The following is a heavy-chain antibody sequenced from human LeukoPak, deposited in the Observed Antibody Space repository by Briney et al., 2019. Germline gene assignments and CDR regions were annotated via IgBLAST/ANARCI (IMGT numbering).Heavy chain of an antibody. Sequence: AGGSLRLSCAASGFTVSTNYKTWVRQAPGKGLEWVSVIYSGGTTYYADSVKGRFSISRDNSKNTLYLQMNSLRAEDTAVYYCARYDYGRSGFDYWGQGTLVTVSS. J-gene: IGHJ4*02. CDR1: GFTVSTNY. CDR3: ARYDYGRSGFDY. CDR2: IYSGGTT. D-gene: IGHD5-12*01. V-gene: IGHV3-66*01.